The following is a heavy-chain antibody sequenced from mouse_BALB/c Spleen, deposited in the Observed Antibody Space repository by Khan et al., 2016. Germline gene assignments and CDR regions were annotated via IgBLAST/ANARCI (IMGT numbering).Heavy chain of an antibody. D-gene: IGHD2-4*01. CDR3: ARGGVITTPFAY. V-gene: IGHV1-87*01. J-gene: IGHJ3*01. Sequence: QVQLQQSGAELVRPGASVKLSCKASGYTFTSYWMQWVKQRPGQGLEWIGAIYPGDGDTRYTQKFKGKATLTADKSSSTAYMQLSSLASEDSAVYYCARGGVITTPFAYWGQGTLVTVSA. CDR1: GYTFTSYW. CDR2: IYPGDGDT.